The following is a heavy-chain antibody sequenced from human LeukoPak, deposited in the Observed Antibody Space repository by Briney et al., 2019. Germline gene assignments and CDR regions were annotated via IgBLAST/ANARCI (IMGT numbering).Heavy chain of an antibody. V-gene: IGHV3-23*01. Sequence: GGSLRLSCAASGFTFSSYAMSWVRQAPGKGLEWVSAISGGGGGTYYADSVKGRFSISRDNSKNTLYLQMNSLGAEDTAVYYCAKSRGYYYDSSGYPNYFDYWGQGTLVTVSS. CDR3: AKSRGYYYDSSGYPNYFDY. CDR2: ISGGGGGT. CDR1: GFTFSSYA. J-gene: IGHJ4*02. D-gene: IGHD3-22*01.